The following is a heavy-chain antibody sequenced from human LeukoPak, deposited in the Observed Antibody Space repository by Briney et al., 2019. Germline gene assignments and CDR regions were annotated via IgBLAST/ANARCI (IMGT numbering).Heavy chain of an antibody. CDR1: GFTFSSYA. CDR2: INSDGRST. CDR3: VRVENGYVDEYFDY. V-gene: IGHV3-64*01. Sequence: PGGSLRLSCAASGFTFSSYAMHWVRQAPGKGLEYVSAINSDGRSTYYANSVKGRFTISRDNSKNTLYLQMGSLRAEDMAVYYCVRVENGYVDEYFDYWGQGTLVTVSS. J-gene: IGHJ4*02. D-gene: IGHD5-12*01.